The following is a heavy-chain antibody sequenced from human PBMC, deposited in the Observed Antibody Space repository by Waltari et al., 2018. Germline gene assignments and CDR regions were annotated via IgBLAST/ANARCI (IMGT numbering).Heavy chain of an antibody. CDR2: ISWNSGSI. J-gene: IGHJ3*02. Sequence: EVQLVESGGGLVQPGRSLRLSCAASGFTFDDYAMHWVRQAPGKGLEWVSGISWNSGSIGYADSVKGRFTISRDNAKNSLHLQMNSLRAEDTALYYCAKGRGYSRNDAFDIWGQGTMVTVSS. CDR3: AKGRGYSRNDAFDI. CDR1: GFTFDDYA. D-gene: IGHD6-13*01. V-gene: IGHV3-9*01.